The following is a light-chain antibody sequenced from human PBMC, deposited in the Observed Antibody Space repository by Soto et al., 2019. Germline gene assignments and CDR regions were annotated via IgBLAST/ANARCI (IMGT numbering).Light chain of an antibody. CDR1: SSDVGAYNR. Sequence: QSVLTQPASVSGSLGQSITISCTGTSSDVGAYNRVSWYQQHSGKAPKLIISEVTERPSGVSNRFSGSKSGTTASLTISGLQAEDEADYYCSSYTTNSILWVFGGGTKLTVL. J-gene: IGLJ3*02. CDR2: EVT. CDR3: SSYTTNSILWV. V-gene: IGLV2-14*01.